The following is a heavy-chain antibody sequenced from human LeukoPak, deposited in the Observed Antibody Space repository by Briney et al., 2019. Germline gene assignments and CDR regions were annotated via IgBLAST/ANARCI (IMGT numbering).Heavy chain of an antibody. Sequence: PSETLSLTCAVYGGSFSGYYWSWIRQPPGKGLEWIGEINHSGSTNYNPSLKSRVTISVDTSKNQFSLKLSSVTAADTAVYYCARVPKYDFWSGYYWFDPWGQGTLVTVSS. CDR2: INHSGST. CDR1: GGSFSGYY. J-gene: IGHJ5*02. CDR3: ARVPKYDFWSGYYWFDP. V-gene: IGHV4-34*01. D-gene: IGHD3-3*01.